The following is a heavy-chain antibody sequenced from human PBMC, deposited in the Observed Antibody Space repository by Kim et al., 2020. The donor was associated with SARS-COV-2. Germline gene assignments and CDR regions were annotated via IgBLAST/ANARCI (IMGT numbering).Heavy chain of an antibody. J-gene: IGHJ4*02. CDR3: AKDHTSSGWPTFDS. Sequence: GGSLRLSCAASGFTFSRRAMSWVRQVPGKGLEWIASVNNNNNPYYADSVKGRFTVSRDITKDTLSLQMNSLRADDTALYYCAKDHTSSGWPTFDSWGQGT. V-gene: IGHV3-23*05. D-gene: IGHD6-19*01. CDR1: GFTFSRRA. CDR2: VNNNNNP.